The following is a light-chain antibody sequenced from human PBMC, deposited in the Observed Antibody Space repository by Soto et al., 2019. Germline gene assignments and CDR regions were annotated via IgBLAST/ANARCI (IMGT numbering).Light chain of an antibody. Sequence: QSVLTQPASVSGSPGQSITISCTGTTSDVGSYNLVSWYQRHPGKAPKLMIYEGSKRPSGVSNRFSGSKSGNTASLTISGLQAEDEADYYCCSYAGSSTLAFGGGTKVTVL. J-gene: IGLJ2*01. CDR2: EGS. CDR3: CSYAGSSTLA. V-gene: IGLV2-23*01. CDR1: TSDVGSYNL.